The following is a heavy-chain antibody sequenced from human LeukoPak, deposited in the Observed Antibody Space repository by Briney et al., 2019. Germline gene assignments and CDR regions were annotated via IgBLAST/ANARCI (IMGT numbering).Heavy chain of an antibody. V-gene: IGHV1-2*02. Sequence: ASVKVSCKASGYTFTGYYMHWVRQAPGQGLEWMGWINPNSGGTNYAQKFQGRVTMTTDTSTNTAYMELRSLRSDDTAVYYCARDLGSNFYYALDYWGQGTLVTVSS. CDR2: INPNSGGT. D-gene: IGHD3-22*01. CDR3: ARDLGSNFYYALDY. J-gene: IGHJ4*02. CDR1: GYTFTGYY.